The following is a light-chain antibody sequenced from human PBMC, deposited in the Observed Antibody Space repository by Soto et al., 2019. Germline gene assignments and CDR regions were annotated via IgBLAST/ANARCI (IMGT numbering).Light chain of an antibody. CDR3: QQYSSLWT. J-gene: IGKJ1*01. CDR1: QSVRSNF. V-gene: IGKV3-20*01. Sequence: IVWTHAPCTLSLSPLERASLSFMASQSVRSNFLAWYQQKPGQAPRLLIYGASSRATGIPDRFSGSGSGTDFTLSISRLEPEDFAVYYCQQYSSLWTFGQGTKVDIK. CDR2: GAS.